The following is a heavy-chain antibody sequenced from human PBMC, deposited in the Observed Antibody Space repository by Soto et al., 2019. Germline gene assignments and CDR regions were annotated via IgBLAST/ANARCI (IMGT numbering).Heavy chain of an antibody. CDR1: GFSVSSRY. Sequence: PGGSLRLSCAASGFSVSSRYMSWVRQAPGKALEWVSIMYTGGETSSADSVKGRFTISRDNSKNTLYLQMNSLRVEDTAIYYCASRRNSYGAYEDWGQGALVTVSS. CDR3: ASRRNSYGAYED. V-gene: IGHV3-66*01. J-gene: IGHJ4*02. D-gene: IGHD4-17*01. CDR2: MYTGGET.